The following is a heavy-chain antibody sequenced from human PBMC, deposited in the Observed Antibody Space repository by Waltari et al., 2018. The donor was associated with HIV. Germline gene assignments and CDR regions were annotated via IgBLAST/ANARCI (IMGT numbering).Heavy chain of an antibody. D-gene: IGHD2-2*01. Sequence: QELLVQSAAEVKKPGASVKVPCKAPGYTFIDYFHHWVRQAPGQGLAWMGRINPKSGVTHYPQKFQGRVIMTRDTSMSTAYMDLTRLRADDTALYFCARGYVQNDLRGLFHLWGRGTSVTVSS. CDR3: ARGYVQNDLRGLFHL. J-gene: IGHJ2*01. V-gene: IGHV1-2*06. CDR1: GYTFIDYF. CDR2: INPKSGVT.